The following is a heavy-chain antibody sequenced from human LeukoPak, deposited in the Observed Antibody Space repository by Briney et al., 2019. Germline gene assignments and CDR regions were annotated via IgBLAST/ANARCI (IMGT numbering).Heavy chain of an antibody. D-gene: IGHD1-1*01. CDR1: GGSISSSSYY. Sequence: SETLSLTCTVSGGSISSSSYYWGWIRQPPGKGLEWIGSIYYSGSTNYNPSLKSRVTISVDTSKNQFSLKLSSVTAADTAVYYCARLVQNYYYYYMDVWGQGTTVTVSS. V-gene: IGHV4-39*07. CDR2: IYYSGST. J-gene: IGHJ6*03. CDR3: ARLVQNYYYYYMDV.